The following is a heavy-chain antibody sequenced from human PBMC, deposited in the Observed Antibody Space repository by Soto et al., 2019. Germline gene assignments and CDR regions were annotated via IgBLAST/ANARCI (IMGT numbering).Heavy chain of an antibody. Sequence: EVQLVESGGGLVQPGGSLRLSCAVSGFTFGSYWMNWVRLIPGKGLEWVAYIKPDGSATYYVDSVKGRFTISRDNAKNSLYLQMNSLRDEDTAVYYCAKPGGVGASQRGVFDYWGQGTLVTVSS. V-gene: IGHV3-7*01. CDR2: IKPDGSAT. CDR3: AKPGGVGASQRGVFDY. D-gene: IGHD1-26*01. CDR1: GFTFGSYW. J-gene: IGHJ4*02.